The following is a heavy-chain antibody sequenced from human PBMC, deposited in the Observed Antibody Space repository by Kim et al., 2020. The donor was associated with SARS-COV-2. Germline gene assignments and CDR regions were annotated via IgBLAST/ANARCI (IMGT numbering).Heavy chain of an antibody. CDR2: TYFRSKWYF. CDR3: ARGYYGTGCSYKDVLDS. D-gene: IGHD3-10*01. J-gene: IGHJ4*02. Sequence: SQTLSPTCAISGDSVSSKSAAWNWIRQSPSRGLEWLGWTYFRSKWYFDYAVSVRSRISVNPDTSKNQFSLQLNPLTPEDTAMYFCARGYYGTGCSYKDVLDSWGQGTLVTVSS. V-gene: IGHV6-1*01. CDR1: GDSVSSKSAA.